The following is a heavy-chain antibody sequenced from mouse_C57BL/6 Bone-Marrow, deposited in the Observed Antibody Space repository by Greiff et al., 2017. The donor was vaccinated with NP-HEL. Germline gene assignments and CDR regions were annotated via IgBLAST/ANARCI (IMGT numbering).Heavy chain of an antibody. CDR1: GYTFTSYW. J-gene: IGHJ4*01. V-gene: IGHV1-55*01. CDR3: ARRGYGSSFYAMDY. Sequence: VQLQQPGAELVKPGASVKMSCKASGYTFTSYWITWVKQRPGQGLEWIGDVYPGSGSTNYNEKFKSKATLTVDTSSSTAYMQLSSLTSEDSAVYYCARRGYGSSFYAMDYWGQGTSVTVSS. CDR2: VYPGSGST. D-gene: IGHD1-1*01.